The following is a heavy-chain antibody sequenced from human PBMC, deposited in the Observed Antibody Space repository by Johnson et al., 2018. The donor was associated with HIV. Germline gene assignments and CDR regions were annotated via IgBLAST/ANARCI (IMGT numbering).Heavy chain of an antibody. J-gene: IGHJ3*02. Sequence: LMESGGGVVQPGRSLRLYCAASGFTFSSYAMHWVRQAPGKGLEWVAVISYDGSNKYYADSVKGRCTISRDNSKNTLYLQMNSLRAEDTAVYYCTRPLYYYDSSGYRADAFDIWGQGTMVTVSS. V-gene: IGHV3-30*04. CDR3: TRPLYYYDSSGYRADAFDI. D-gene: IGHD3-22*01. CDR2: ISYDGSNK. CDR1: GFTFSSYA.